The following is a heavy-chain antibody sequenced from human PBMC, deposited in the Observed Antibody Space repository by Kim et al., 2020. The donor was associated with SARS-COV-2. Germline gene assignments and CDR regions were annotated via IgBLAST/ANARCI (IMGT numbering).Heavy chain of an antibody. V-gene: IGHV3-33*01. D-gene: IGHD6-19*01. Sequence: YYGDSVKGRFTISRDNSKNTLYLQMNSLRAEDTAVYYCARDSPVAGSIDYWGQGTLVTVSS. CDR3: ARDSPVAGSIDY. J-gene: IGHJ4*02.